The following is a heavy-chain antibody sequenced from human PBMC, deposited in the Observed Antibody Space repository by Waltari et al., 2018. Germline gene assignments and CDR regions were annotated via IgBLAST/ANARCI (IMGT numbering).Heavy chain of an antibody. Sequence: QVQLQESGPGLVKPSETLSLTCAVSGYSISSGYYWGWIRQPPGKGLEWIGSIYHSGSTNYNPALKSGVTISVDTSKNRFSLKLSSVTAADTAVYYCARHIATYYDFWSDYPDYWGQGTLVTVSS. CDR2: IYHSGST. J-gene: IGHJ4*02. CDR3: ARHIATYYDFWSDYPDY. V-gene: IGHV4-38-2*01. CDR1: GYSISSGYY. D-gene: IGHD3-3*01.